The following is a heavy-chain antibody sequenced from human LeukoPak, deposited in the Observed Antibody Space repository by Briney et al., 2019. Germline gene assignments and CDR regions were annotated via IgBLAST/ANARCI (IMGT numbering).Heavy chain of an antibody. Sequence: PGGSLRLSCAASGFTFSSYGMHWVRQAPGKGLEWVAVISYDGSNKYYADSVKGRFTISRDNSKNTLYLQMNSLRAEDTAVYYCAKGPRGEQWLYETLDYWGQGTLVTVSS. CDR1: GFTFSSYG. CDR2: ISYDGSNK. D-gene: IGHD6-19*01. J-gene: IGHJ4*02. CDR3: AKGPRGEQWLYETLDY. V-gene: IGHV3-30*18.